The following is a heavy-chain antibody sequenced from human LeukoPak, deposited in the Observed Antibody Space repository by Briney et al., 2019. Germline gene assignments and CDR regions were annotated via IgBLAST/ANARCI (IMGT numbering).Heavy chain of an antibody. Sequence: ASVKVSCKASGYTFTNYDINWVRQATGQGLEWMGWMNPKSGYTVYAQKFQDRVTMTRNTSTSTAYLELRSLRSDDTAVYYCGRDGYSGEANWFDPWGQGTLVTVSS. V-gene: IGHV1-8*01. J-gene: IGHJ5*02. CDR2: MNPKSGYT. D-gene: IGHD1-26*01. CDR1: GYTFTNYD. CDR3: GRDGYSGEANWFDP.